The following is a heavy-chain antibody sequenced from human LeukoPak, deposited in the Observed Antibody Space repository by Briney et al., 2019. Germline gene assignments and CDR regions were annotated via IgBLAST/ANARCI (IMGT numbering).Heavy chain of an antibody. CDR3: ATTRYNYGYYFDY. CDR1: GFTFSSYE. D-gene: IGHD3-10*01. Sequence: GGSLRLSCAASGFTFSSYEMNWVRQAPGKGLEWVAVISYDGNNKYYADSVKGRFTISRDNSKNTLNLQMNSLRVEDTAVYYCATTRYNYGYYFDYWGQGTLVTVSS. V-gene: IGHV3-30*04. J-gene: IGHJ4*02. CDR2: ISYDGNNK.